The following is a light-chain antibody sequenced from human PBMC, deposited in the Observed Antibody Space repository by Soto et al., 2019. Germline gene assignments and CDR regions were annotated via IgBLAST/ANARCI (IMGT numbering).Light chain of an antibody. CDR2: GTS. CDR1: QSVSSKY. CDR3: QQYGSSLFT. J-gene: IGKJ3*01. V-gene: IGKV3-20*01. Sequence: EIVLTQSPGTLSLSPGERATLSCRASQSVSSKYLAWYQQKPGQAPRVLIYGTSIRASGVPERFSGGGSGTDFTLTITRLEPEDFAVYYCQQYGSSLFTFGRGTEVDFK.